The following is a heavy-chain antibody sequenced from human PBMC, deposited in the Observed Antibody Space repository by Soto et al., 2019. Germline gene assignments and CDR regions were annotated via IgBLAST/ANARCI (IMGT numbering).Heavy chain of an antibody. Sequence: PGGSLRLSCAASGFTFSSYAMSWVRQAPGKGLEWVSAISGSGGSTYYADSVKGRFTISRDNSKNTLYLQMNSLRAEDTAVYYCAKDRYYDFWSGSGRPRNAFDIWGQGTMVTVS. D-gene: IGHD3-3*01. V-gene: IGHV3-23*01. J-gene: IGHJ3*02. CDR3: AKDRYYDFWSGSGRPRNAFDI. CDR1: GFTFSSYA. CDR2: ISGSGGST.